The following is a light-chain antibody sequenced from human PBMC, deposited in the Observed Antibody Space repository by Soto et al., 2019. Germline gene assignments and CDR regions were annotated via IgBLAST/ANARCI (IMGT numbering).Light chain of an antibody. V-gene: IGKV3D-20*02. CDR1: QSVSSAY. CDR3: QQRSNWPIT. Sequence: IVLTHSPGTLSLSPGERVTLSCRASQSVSSAYLAWYQQKRGQAPRLLIYGASNRATGIPDRFSGSGSGTDFTLTISRLEPEDFAVYYCQQRSNWPITFGQGTRLEIK. CDR2: GAS. J-gene: IGKJ5*01.